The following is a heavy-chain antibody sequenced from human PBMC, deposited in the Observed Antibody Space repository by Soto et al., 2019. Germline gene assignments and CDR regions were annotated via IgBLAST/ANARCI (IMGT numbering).Heavy chain of an antibody. V-gene: IGHV4-59*08. D-gene: IGHD2-15*01. CDR1: GGSISSYY. Sequence: QVQLQESGPGLVKPSETLSLTCTVSGGSISSYYWSWIRQPPVKGLEWIGYIYYSGSTNYNPSLKIRVTISVDTSKNQFSLKLSSVTAADTVVYYCARHSPIFSRDMSVDIWGQGTMVTVSS. J-gene: IGHJ3*02. CDR2: IYYSGST. CDR3: ARHSPIFSRDMSVDI.